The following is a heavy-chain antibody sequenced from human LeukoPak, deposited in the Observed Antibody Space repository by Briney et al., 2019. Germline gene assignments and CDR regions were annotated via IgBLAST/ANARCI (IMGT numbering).Heavy chain of an antibody. CDR1: GFTFSSYS. Sequence: GGSLRLSCAASGFTFSSYSMNWVRQAPGKGLEWVSSISSSSSYIYYADSVKGRFTISRDNAKNSLYLQMSSLRAEDTAVYYCASGRWLQLRAFFDYWGQGTLVTVSS. J-gene: IGHJ4*02. CDR2: ISSSSSYI. CDR3: ASGRWLQLRAFFDY. V-gene: IGHV3-21*01. D-gene: IGHD5-24*01.